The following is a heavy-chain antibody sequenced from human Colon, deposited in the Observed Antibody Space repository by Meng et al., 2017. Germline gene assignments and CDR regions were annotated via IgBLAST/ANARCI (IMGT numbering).Heavy chain of an antibody. CDR2: IDHRGSA. J-gene: IGHJ4*02. V-gene: IGHV4-4*02. CDR1: GASVSVNSY. CDR3: ARHGGYYQDF. D-gene: IGHD4-23*01. Sequence: QVQLQESGPGLVKPSETLYLACSVSGASVSVNSYWSWVRQPPGRGLEWIGQIDHRGSAYYRPSLNSRVTMSLDKSRNQFSLRLTSVTAADTAVYYCARHGGYYQDFWGQGTLVTVSS.